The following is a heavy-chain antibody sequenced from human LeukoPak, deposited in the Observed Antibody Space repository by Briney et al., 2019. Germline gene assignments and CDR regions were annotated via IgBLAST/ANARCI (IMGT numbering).Heavy chain of an antibody. Sequence: PGRSLRLSCAAYGFTFGTFDMSWVRQAPGKGLEWVSTLACLDASCTEYCSDSVKGRFSISRDTSRSTLSLQVNSLRVEDTAMYYCVRDSEGSFDYWGQGTLVTVSS. CDR1: GFTFGTFD. CDR3: VRDSEGSFDY. D-gene: IGHD3-10*01. CDR2: LACLDASCTE. J-gene: IGHJ4*02. V-gene: IGHV3-23*01.